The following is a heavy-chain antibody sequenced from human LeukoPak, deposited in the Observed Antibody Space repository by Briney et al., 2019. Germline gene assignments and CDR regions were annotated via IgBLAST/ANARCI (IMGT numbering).Heavy chain of an antibody. CDR1: GGSISRSSYC. D-gene: IGHD3-3*01. CDR3: ARLFGVPISGVVRGCYYMDV. J-gene: IGHJ6*03. CDR2: IYYSGST. V-gene: IGHV4-39*01. Sequence: SETLSLTCTVSGGSISRSSYCWGWIRQPPGQGLEWIGTIYYSGSTYYNPSLKSRVTISVDTSKNQFSLKLSSVTAADTAVYYCARLFGVPISGVVRGCYYMDVWGKGTTVTVSS.